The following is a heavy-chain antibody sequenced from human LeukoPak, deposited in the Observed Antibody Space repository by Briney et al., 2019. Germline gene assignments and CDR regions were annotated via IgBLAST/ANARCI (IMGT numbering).Heavy chain of an antibody. Sequence: PGASVKVSCKASGYTFTSNYIHWVRQAPGQGLEWMGMIYPRDGSTSYAQKFQGRVTITADESTSTAYMELSSLRSEDTAVYYCARVKTGTLYYFDYWGQGTLVTVSS. V-gene: IGHV1-46*01. CDR1: GYTFTSNY. D-gene: IGHD1-1*01. J-gene: IGHJ4*02. CDR2: IYPRDGST. CDR3: ARVKTGTLYYFDY.